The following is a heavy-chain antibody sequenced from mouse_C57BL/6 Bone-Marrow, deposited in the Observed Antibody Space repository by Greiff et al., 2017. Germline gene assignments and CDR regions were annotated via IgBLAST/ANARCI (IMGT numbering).Heavy chain of an antibody. CDR3: ARSYDNDDDTMDY. Sequence: QVQLQQSGAELVKPGASVKLSCKASGYTFTNYWMHWVKQRPGQGLEWIGMMHPNGGSPDYNEKFKSEATLSVDKSSRTAYLELSSLTSDDSAVYYWARSYDNDDDTMDYWGQGTSVTVSS. CDR2: MHPNGGSP. D-gene: IGHD2-4*01. J-gene: IGHJ4*01. V-gene: IGHV1-64*01. CDR1: GYTFTNYW.